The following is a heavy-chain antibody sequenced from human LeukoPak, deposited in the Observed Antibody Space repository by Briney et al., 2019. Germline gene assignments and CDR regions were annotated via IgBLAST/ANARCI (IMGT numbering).Heavy chain of an antibody. D-gene: IGHD3-10*01. CDR2: IYYIGST. CDR1: GASISRGGYY. CDR3: ARELGGFGD. V-gene: IGHV4-31*03. J-gene: IGHJ4*02. Sequence: SETLSLTCTVSGASISRGGYYWSWIRQHPGKGLEWIGYIYYIGSTYYNPSLKSRVTISVDTSKNQFSLKLSSVTAADTAVYYCARELGGFGDWGQGTLVTVSS.